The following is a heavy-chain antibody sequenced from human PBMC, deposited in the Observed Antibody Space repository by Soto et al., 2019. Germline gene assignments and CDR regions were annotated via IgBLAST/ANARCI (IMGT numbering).Heavy chain of an antibody. Sequence: SETLSLTCTVSGGSISSSSYYWGWIRQPPGKGLEWIGSIYHSGSTNYNPSLKSRVTISVDKSKNQFSLKLSSVTAADTAVYYCARVIAAAGTDWFDPWGQGTLVTVS. CDR1: GGSISSSSYY. J-gene: IGHJ5*02. CDR3: ARVIAAAGTDWFDP. D-gene: IGHD6-13*01. CDR2: IYHSGST. V-gene: IGHV4-39*07.